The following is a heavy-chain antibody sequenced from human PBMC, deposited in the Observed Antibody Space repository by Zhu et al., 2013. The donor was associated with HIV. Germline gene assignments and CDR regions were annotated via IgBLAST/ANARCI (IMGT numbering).Heavy chain of an antibody. Sequence: QVQLVQSGAEVKKPGASVKVSCKASGYTFTSYYMHWVRQAPGQGLEWMGIINPSGGSTSYAQKFQGRVTMTRDTSTSTVYMELSSLRSEDTAVYYCARVGRIAVAGTTYFDYWGQGTLVTVSS. V-gene: IGHV1-46*01. J-gene: IGHJ4*02. CDR3: ARVGRIAVAGTTYFDY. CDR1: GYTFTSYY. D-gene: IGHD6-19*01. CDR2: INPSGGST.